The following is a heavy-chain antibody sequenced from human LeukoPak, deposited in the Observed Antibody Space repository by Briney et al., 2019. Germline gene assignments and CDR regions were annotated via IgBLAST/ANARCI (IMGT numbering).Heavy chain of an antibody. CDR3: AGTYQHSWYVDY. J-gene: IGHJ4*02. V-gene: IGHV4-61*01. D-gene: IGHD6-13*01. Sequence: PSETLSLTCTVSGGSVSSGTLCWSCIRQPPGKGLEWIGYIYYSGSTNYNPSLKSRVTISVDTSKNQFSLKLSSVTAADTAVYYCAGTYQHSWYVDYWGQGTLVTVSS. CDR2: IYYSGST. CDR1: GGSVSSGTLC.